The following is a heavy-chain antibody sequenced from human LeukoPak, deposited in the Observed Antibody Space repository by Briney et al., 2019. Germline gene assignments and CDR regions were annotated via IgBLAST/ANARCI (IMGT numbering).Heavy chain of an antibody. CDR1: GFTVSSNS. J-gene: IGHJ4*02. Sequence: PGRSLRLSCTVSGFTVSSNSMSWVRQAPGEGLGWVSFIYSDNTHYSDSVKGRFTISRDNSKNTLYLQMHSLRAEDTAVYYCARRAGAYSHPYDYWGQGTLVTVSS. CDR2: IYSDNT. V-gene: IGHV3-53*01. D-gene: IGHD4/OR15-4a*01. CDR3: ARRAGAYSHPYDY.